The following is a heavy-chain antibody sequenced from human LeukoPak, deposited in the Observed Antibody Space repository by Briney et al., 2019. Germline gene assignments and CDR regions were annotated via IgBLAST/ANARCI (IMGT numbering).Heavy chain of an antibody. D-gene: IGHD3-10*01. CDR1: GFTFSNSA. J-gene: IGHJ4*02. CDR2: ISDSGGNT. V-gene: IGHV3-23*01. Sequence: GGSLRLSCAASGFTFSNSAMNWVRQAPGKGLEWVSSISDSGGNTYYPDSVKGRFTISRDNSKNTLYLQMNSLRAEDTAIYYCARDYYGSGSFYKHWGQGTLATVSS. CDR3: ARDYYGSGSFYKH.